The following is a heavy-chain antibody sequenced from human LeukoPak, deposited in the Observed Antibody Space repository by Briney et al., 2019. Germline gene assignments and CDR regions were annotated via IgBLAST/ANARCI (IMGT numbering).Heavy chain of an antibody. J-gene: IGHJ6*03. D-gene: IGHD3-10*01. Sequence: GGSLRLSCAASGFTFDDYAMHWVRQAPGKGLEWVSGISWNSGSIGYADSVKGRFTISRDNAKNSLYLQMNSPRAEDTAVYYCAKDDEGVRGYYYYYMDVWGKGTTVTVSS. CDR2: ISWNSGSI. V-gene: IGHV3-9*01. CDR1: GFTFDDYA. CDR3: AKDDEGVRGYYYYYMDV.